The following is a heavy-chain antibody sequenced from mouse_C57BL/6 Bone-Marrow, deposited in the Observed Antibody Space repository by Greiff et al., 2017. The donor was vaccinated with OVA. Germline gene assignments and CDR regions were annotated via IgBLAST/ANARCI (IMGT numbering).Heavy chain of an antibody. CDR3: AIDYDGGWFAY. CDR1: GYSFTSYY. V-gene: IGHV1-66*01. Sequence: QVQLQQSGPELVKPGASVKISCKASGYSFTSYYIHWVKQRPGQGLEWIGWIYPGSGNTKYNEKFKGKATLTADTSSSTAYMQLSSLTSEDSAVYYCAIDYDGGWFAYWGQGTLVTVSA. D-gene: IGHD2-4*01. J-gene: IGHJ3*01. CDR2: IYPGSGNT.